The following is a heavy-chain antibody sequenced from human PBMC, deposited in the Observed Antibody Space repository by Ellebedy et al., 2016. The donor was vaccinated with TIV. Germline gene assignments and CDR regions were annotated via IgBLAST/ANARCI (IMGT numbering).Heavy chain of an antibody. V-gene: IGHV3-30*04. CDR1: GFTFINYA. Sequence: GESLKISXTASGFTFINYAMHWVRQAPGKGLEWITNISNDGRTKYYADSVKGRFTISRDNSKNTLYLQMSSLRAEDTAVYYCSRFDIGYCRSTTTGCLDYWGQGTLVTVSS. CDR2: ISNDGRTK. J-gene: IGHJ4*02. CDR3: SRFDIGYCRSTTTGCLDY. D-gene: IGHD2-2*01.